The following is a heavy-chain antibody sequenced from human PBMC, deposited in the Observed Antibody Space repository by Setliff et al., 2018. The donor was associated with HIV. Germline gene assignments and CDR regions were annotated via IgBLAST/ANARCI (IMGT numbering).Heavy chain of an antibody. V-gene: IGHV4-59*08. CDR1: GGSISSYY. CDR2: IYYSGST. Sequence: SETLSLTCSVSGGSISSYYWSWIRQPPGKGLEWIGYIYYSGSTNYNPSLKSRVTISVDTSKNQFSLKLSSVTAADTAVYYCARQITMVRGVYQPYYYYYMDVWGKGTTVTVSS. CDR3: ARQITMVRGVYQPYYYYYMDV. J-gene: IGHJ6*03. D-gene: IGHD3-10*01.